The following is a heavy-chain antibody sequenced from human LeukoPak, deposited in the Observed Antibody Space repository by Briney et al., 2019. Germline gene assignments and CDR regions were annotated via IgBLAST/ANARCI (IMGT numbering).Heavy chain of an antibody. V-gene: IGHV1-46*01. CDR3: ARSQTEGTFDY. CDR1: GYTFTSYY. D-gene: IGHD1-14*01. J-gene: IGHJ4*02. Sequence: GASVKVSCKASGYTFTSYYMHWVRQAPGQGLEWLGIINPSGGSTSYAQKFQGRVTMTRDTSTSTVYMELSSLRSEDTAVYYCARSQTEGTFDYWGQGALVTVSS. CDR2: INPSGGST.